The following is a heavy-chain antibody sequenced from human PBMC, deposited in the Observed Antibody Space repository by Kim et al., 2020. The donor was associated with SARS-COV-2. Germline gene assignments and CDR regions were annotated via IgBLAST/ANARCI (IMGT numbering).Heavy chain of an antibody. Sequence: GGSLRLSCGASGFSFNNYDMHWVRQAPGKGLEWVAVISYDESIKYYADSLKGQFTVSRDSSNNTLYLQMKGLRPEDTALYYCAKSNTCFRFREGLNAFD. J-gene: IGHJ3*01. V-gene: IGHV3-30*18. CDR3: AKSNTCFRFREGLNAFD. D-gene: IGHD2-15*01. CDR2: ISYDESIK. CDR1: GFSFNNYD.